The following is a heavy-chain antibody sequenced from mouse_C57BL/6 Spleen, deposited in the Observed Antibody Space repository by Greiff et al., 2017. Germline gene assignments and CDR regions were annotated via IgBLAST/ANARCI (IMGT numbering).Heavy chain of an antibody. CDR1: GYTFTSYW. CDR2: IDPSDSET. Sequence: QVQLQQPGAELVRPGSSVKLSCKASGYTFTSYWMHWVKQRPIQGLEWIGNIDPSDSETHYNQKFKDKATLTVDKSSSTAYMQLSSLTSEDSAVYYCARGRGSSPFAYWGQGTLVTVSA. J-gene: IGHJ3*01. D-gene: IGHD1-1*01. CDR3: ARGRGSSPFAY. V-gene: IGHV1-52*01.